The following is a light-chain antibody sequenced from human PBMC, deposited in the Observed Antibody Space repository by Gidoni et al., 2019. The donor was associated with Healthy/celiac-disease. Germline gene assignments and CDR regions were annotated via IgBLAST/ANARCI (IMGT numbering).Light chain of an antibody. CDR3: QQSSNWPRT. CDR1: QSISSY. CDR2: DAS. Sequence: PPPLSASAGERATISCRASQSISSYLAWYQQKPGQAPRLLIYDASNMDSGIPSRFSGSGSGTDFTLTISSLEPEDFAVYYCQQSSNWPRTFGQGTKLEIK. V-gene: IGKV3-11*01. J-gene: IGKJ2*02.